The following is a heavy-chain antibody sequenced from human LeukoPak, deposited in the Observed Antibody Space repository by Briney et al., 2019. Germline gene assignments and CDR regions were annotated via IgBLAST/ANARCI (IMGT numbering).Heavy chain of an antibody. CDR1: GYTFTSYG. D-gene: IGHD2-2*01. J-gene: IGHJ2*01. CDR3: ARSSSTPWYFDL. Sequence: EASVKVSCKASGYTFTSYGISWVRQAPGQGLEWMGWISAYNGNTNYAQKLQGRVTMTTDTSTSTAYMELRSLRSDDTAMYYCARSSSTPWYFDLWGRGTLVTVSS. CDR2: ISAYNGNT. V-gene: IGHV1-18*04.